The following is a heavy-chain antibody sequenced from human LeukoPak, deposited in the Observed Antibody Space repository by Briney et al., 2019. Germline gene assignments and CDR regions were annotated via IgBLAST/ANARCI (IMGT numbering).Heavy chain of an antibody. D-gene: IGHD3-22*01. J-gene: IGHJ4*02. CDR3: AKEGDYYDSSGYFDY. Sequence: GGSLRLSCAASGFTFSSYAMSWVRQAPGKGLEWVSAISGSGGSTYYADSVKGRFTISRDNSKNTLCLQMNSLRAEDTAVYYCAKEGDYYDSSGYFDYWGQGTLVTVSS. V-gene: IGHV3-23*01. CDR1: GFTFSSYA. CDR2: ISGSGGST.